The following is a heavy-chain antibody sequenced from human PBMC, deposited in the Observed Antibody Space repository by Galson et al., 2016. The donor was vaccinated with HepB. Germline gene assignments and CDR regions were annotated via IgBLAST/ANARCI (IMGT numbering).Heavy chain of an antibody. CDR1: GFIFSSYG. V-gene: IGHV3-30*18. D-gene: IGHD3-22*01. J-gene: IGHJ4*02. CDR2: ISYDGSKK. Sequence: SLRLSCAASGFIFSSYGMHWVRQAPGKGQEWVAVISYDGSKKYYADSVKGRFTVSRDNSKNTLYLQMNSLRAEDTAVYYCAKDRISGGYYLPFDYWGQGTLVTASS. CDR3: AKDRISGGYYLPFDY.